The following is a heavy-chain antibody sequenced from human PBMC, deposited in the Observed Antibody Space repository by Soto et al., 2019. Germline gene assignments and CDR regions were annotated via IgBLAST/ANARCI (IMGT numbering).Heavy chain of an antibody. CDR3: AKTSRRCGGDCYSRGVFDY. CDR1: GFTFSSYA. V-gene: IGHV3-23*01. Sequence: EVQLLESGGGLVQPGGSLRLSCAASGFTFSSYAMSWVRQAPGKGLEWVSAISGSGGSTYYADSVKGRFTISRDNSKNTLHLQMNSLSAEDTAVYYCAKTSRRCGGDCYSRGVFDYWGQGTLVTVSS. J-gene: IGHJ4*02. CDR2: ISGSGGST. D-gene: IGHD2-21*02.